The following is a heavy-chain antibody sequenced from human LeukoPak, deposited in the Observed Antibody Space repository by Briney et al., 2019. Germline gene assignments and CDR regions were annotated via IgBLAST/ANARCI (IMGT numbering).Heavy chain of an antibody. J-gene: IGHJ4*02. Sequence: GASVKVSCKASGYTFTSYGISWVRQAPGQGLEWLGCISAYNGNTNYAQKLQGRVTMTTDTSTSTAYMELRSLRSDDTAVYYCARDGEYCDILSYFDYWGQGTLVTVSS. CDR3: ARDGEYCDILSYFDY. CDR1: GYTFTSYG. V-gene: IGHV1-18*01. D-gene: IGHD3-9*01. CDR2: ISAYNGNT.